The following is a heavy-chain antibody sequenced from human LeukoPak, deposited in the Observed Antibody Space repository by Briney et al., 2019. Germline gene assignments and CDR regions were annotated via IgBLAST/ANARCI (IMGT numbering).Heavy chain of an antibody. J-gene: IGHJ6*02. Sequence: SETLSLTCAVYGGSFSGYYWSWIRQPPGKGLEWIGEINHSGSTNYNPSHKSRVTISVDTSKNQFSLKLSSVTAADTAVYYCARVRRGSSSWYSYYYGMDVWGQGTTVTVSS. D-gene: IGHD6-13*01. CDR2: INHSGST. CDR1: GGSFSGYY. V-gene: IGHV4-34*01. CDR3: ARVRRGSSSWYSYYYGMDV.